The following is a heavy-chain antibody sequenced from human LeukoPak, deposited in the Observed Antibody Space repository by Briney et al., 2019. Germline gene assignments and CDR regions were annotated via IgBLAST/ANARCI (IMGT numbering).Heavy chain of an antibody. V-gene: IGHV3-15*01. CDR2: IKSKTDGGTT. CDR3: TTLQGTMVRGVIITHFDY. CDR1: GFTFSNAW. Sequence: GGSLRLSCAASGFTFSNAWMSWVRQAPGKGLEWVGRIKSKTDGGTTDYAAPMKGRFTISRDDSKNTLYLQMNSLKTEDTAVYYCTTLQGTMVRGVIITHFDYWGQGTLVTVSS. D-gene: IGHD3-10*01. J-gene: IGHJ4*02.